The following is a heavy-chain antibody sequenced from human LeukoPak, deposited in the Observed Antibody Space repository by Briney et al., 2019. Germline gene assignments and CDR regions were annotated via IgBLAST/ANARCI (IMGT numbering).Heavy chain of an antibody. D-gene: IGHD3-16*01. CDR1: GXFISSYY. CDR2: TYYSGST. Sequence: SETLSLTCTVSGXFISSYYGSWIRQPPGKGLEWIGYTYYSGSTNYNPSLKSRVTISVDTSKNQFSLKLSSVTAADTAVYYCATLEGMIRFWGQGTLVTVSS. J-gene: IGHJ4*02. V-gene: IGHV4-59*08. CDR3: ATLEGMIRF.